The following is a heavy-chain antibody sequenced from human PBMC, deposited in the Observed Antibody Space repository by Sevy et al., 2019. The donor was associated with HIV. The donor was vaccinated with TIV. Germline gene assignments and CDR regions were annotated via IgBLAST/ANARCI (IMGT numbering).Heavy chain of an antibody. V-gene: IGHV3-7*04. D-gene: IGHD3-10*01. CDR1: GFTLSSYW. CDR3: VRVRAFLLFGELPRYRFDS. J-gene: IGHJ4*02. Sequence: GGSLRLSCVASGFTLSSYWMSWVRQVPGQGLEWVADIKQDGIDKNYLDSVKGRFTISRDNAKKSLYLQMNNLRVEDTALYYCVRVRAFLLFGELPRYRFDSWGQGTLLTVSS. CDR2: IKQDGIDK.